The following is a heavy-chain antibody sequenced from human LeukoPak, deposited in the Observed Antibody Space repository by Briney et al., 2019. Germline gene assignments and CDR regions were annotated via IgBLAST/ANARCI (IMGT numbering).Heavy chain of an antibody. D-gene: IGHD6-19*01. Sequence: SETLSLTCAVYGGSFSGYYWSWIRQPPGKGLERIGEINHSGSTNYNPSLKSRVTISVDTSKNQFSLKLSSVTAADTAVYYCARGTPSGIAVAGNYFDYWGQGTLVTVSS. V-gene: IGHV4-34*01. CDR3: ARGTPSGIAVAGNYFDY. CDR1: GGSFSGYY. J-gene: IGHJ4*02. CDR2: INHSGST.